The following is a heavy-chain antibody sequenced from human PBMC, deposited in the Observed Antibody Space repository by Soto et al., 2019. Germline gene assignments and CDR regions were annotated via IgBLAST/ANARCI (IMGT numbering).Heavy chain of an antibody. D-gene: IGHD5-18*01. V-gene: IGHV3-7*01. Sequence: PGGSLRLSCAASGYSISTYWMSWVRQAPGKGLEWVANVKQDGSEEYYVDSVKGRFTISRDNAKNSLYLQMNSLRAEDTAVYYCAALDTAMVKTAGYWGQGTLVPVSS. CDR2: VKQDGSEE. CDR1: GYSISTYW. CDR3: AALDTAMVKTAGY. J-gene: IGHJ4*02.